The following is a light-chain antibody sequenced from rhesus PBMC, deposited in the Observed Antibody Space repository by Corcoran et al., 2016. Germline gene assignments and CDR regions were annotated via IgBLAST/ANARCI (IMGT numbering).Light chain of an antibody. CDR2: NVN. J-gene: IGLJ6*01. CDR1: SSDIGRYDY. CDR3: RSGEGNYTHV. V-gene: IGLV2-11*01. Sequence: QSAPIQSPSVSGSLGQSVTISCTGTSSDIGRYDYVSWYRQQPGATTKLMIYNVNMRPSGVSDRFSGSKSGNTVSLTIAGLQAEDDADYYCRSGEGNYTHVFGSATTLTVL.